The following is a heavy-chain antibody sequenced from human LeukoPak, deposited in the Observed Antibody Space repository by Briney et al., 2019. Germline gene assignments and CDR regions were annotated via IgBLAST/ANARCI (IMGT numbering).Heavy chain of an antibody. D-gene: IGHD3-22*01. CDR3: ARVEDSSGWNAFDI. CDR2: IIPSDGLP. V-gene: IGHV1-46*01. J-gene: IGHJ3*02. Sequence: GASVKVSCKASGYTFSSYYVHWVRQAPGQGLEWMGMIIPSDGLPSYAQKFQSRVTMTRDMSTSTVYMEMSSLRSEDTAVYYCARVEDSSGWNAFDIWGQGTMVTVSS. CDR1: GYTFSSYY.